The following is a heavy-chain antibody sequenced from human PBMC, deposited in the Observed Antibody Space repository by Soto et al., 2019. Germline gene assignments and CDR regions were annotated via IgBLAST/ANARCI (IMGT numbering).Heavy chain of an antibody. Sequence: GGSLRLSCAASGFTFRIYSMNWVRRVPGKGLDWISYISASTTSIYYADSVQGRFTISRDNAKNSLFLQMNSLRAEDSGIYFCVRGNYDKSIDYWGQGTRVTVSS. CDR1: GFTFRIYS. D-gene: IGHD3-16*01. CDR3: VRGNYDKSIDY. CDR2: ISASTTSI. V-gene: IGHV3-48*01. J-gene: IGHJ4*02.